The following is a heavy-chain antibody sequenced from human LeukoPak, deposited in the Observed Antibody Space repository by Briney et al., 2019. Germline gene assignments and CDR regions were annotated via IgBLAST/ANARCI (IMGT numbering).Heavy chain of an antibody. D-gene: IGHD3-10*01. CDR2: ISYDGSNK. J-gene: IGHJ4*02. CDR3: AKDRYYYGSGSYYRWYFDY. V-gene: IGHV3-30-3*01. CDR1: GFTFSSYA. Sequence: PGGSLRLSCAASGFTFSSYAMHWVRQAPGKGLEWVAVISYDGSNKYYADSVKGRFTISRDNSKNTLYLQMNSLRAEDTAVYYCAKDRYYYGSGSYYRWYFDYWGQGTLVTVSS.